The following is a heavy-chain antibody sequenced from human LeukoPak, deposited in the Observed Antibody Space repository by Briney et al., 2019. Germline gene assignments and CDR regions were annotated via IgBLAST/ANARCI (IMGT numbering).Heavy chain of an antibody. Sequence: GGSLRLSCAASGFTFDTYGMSWVRQAPGKGLEWVSAISGSGGSTYYADSVKGRFTISRDNSKNTLYLQMNSLRADDTAVYYCAKRRGLELTYYYHMDVWGKGTTVTVSS. J-gene: IGHJ6*03. D-gene: IGHD1-7*01. CDR3: AKRRGLELTYYYHMDV. CDR1: GFTFDTYG. V-gene: IGHV3-23*01. CDR2: ISGSGGST.